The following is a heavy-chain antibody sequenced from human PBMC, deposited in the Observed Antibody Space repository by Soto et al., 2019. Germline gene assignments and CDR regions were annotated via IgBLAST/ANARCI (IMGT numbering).Heavy chain of an antibody. D-gene: IGHD6-6*01. V-gene: IGHV1-69*04. CDR2: IIPMFGIT. CDR3: ARDRALNNAARVMAY. CDR1: GGTFSSYV. J-gene: IGHJ4*02. Sequence: QVQLVQSGAEVKKPGSSMKVSCKASGGTFSSYVFSWVRQAPGQGLEWMGRIIPMFGITNYAQKFEGRVTITADKATTTVALELRRLISEDNDIYCRARDRALNNAARVMAYWGQGPLVTVSS.